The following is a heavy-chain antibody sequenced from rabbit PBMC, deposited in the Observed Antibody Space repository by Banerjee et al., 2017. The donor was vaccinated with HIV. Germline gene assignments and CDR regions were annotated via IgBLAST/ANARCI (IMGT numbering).Heavy chain of an antibody. D-gene: IGHD8-1*01. CDR2: IDVGSSGST. J-gene: IGHJ4*01. Sequence: QSLEESGGDLVQPEGSLTLTCKASGFTLSSYFYTCWVRQAPGKGLEWIGCIDVGSSGSTYYATWAKGRFTISKASSTTVTLQMTSLTAADAATYFCAREGYTAGSTYYNLWGPGTLVTVS. V-gene: IGHV1S40*01. CDR3: AREGYTAGSTYYNL. CDR1: GFTLSSYFY.